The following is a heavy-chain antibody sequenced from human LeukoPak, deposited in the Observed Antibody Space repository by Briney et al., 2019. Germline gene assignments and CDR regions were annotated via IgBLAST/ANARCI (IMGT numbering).Heavy chain of an antibody. CDR3: ARGPITALWFGDPGRFDP. V-gene: IGHV1-46*01. CDR2: INPSGGST. D-gene: IGHD3-10*01. CDR1: GYTFTSYY. Sequence: GASVKVSCKASGYTFTSYYMHWVRRAPGQGLEWMGIINPSGGSTSYAQKLQGRVTMTTDTSTSTAYMELRSLRSDDTAVYYCARGPITALWFGDPGRFDPWGQGTLVTVSS. J-gene: IGHJ5*02.